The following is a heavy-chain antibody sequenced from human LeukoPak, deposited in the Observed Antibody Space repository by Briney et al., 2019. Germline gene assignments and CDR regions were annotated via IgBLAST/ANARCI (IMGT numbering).Heavy chain of an antibody. Sequence: GGSLRLSCAASGFTFSSYAMSWVRQAPGKGLEWVSAISGSGGSTYYADSVKGRFTISRDNSKNTLYLQMNSLRAEDTAVYYCAKVGGATWPRGEEYYYYMDVWGKGTTVTVSS. CDR3: AKVGGATWPRGEEYYYYMDV. V-gene: IGHV3-23*01. J-gene: IGHJ6*03. D-gene: IGHD1-26*01. CDR1: GFTFSSYA. CDR2: ISGSGGST.